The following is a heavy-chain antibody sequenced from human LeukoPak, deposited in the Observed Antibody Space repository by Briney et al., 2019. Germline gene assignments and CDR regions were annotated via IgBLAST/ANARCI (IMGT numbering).Heavy chain of an antibody. J-gene: IGHJ6*02. V-gene: IGHV1-69*13. D-gene: IGHD6-13*01. CDR2: IIPIFGTA. CDR3: ARSSRIAAAHSYYYGMDV. Sequence: SVKVSCKASGGTFSSYAISWVRQAPGQGLEWMGGIIPIFGTANYAQKFQGRVTITADESTSTAYMELSSLRSEDTAVYYCARSSRIAAAHSYYYGMDVWGQGTTVTVSS. CDR1: GGTFSSYA.